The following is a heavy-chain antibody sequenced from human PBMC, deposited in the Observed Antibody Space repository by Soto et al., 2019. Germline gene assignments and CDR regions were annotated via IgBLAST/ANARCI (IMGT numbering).Heavy chain of an antibody. V-gene: IGHV1-69*01. CDR1: GGTFSSYA. CDR3: XXXXXXXXXXXXXXXXXFDY. Sequence: QVQLVQSGAEVKKPGSSVKVSCKASGGTFSSYAISWVRQAPGXGXXXXXXXXPTFGTANYAQKFQGRVTITADESTXXXXXXXXXXXXXXXXXXXXXXXXXXXXXXXXXXXXXFDYWGQGTLVTVSS. J-gene: IGHJ4*02. CDR2: XXPTFGTA.